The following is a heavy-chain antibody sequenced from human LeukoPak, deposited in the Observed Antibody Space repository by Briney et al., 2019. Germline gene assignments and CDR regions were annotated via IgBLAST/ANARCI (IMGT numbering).Heavy chain of an antibody. CDR2: IYYSGST. CDR3: ARGFRLGLNDAFDI. D-gene: IGHD3-9*01. CDR1: GGSISSSGYY. Sequence: PSETLSLTCTVSGGSISSSGYYWGWIRQPPGKGLEWIGSIYYSGSTYYNPSLKSRVTISVDTSKKQFSLKLSSVTAADTAVYYCARGFRLGLNDAFDIWGQGTMVTVSS. J-gene: IGHJ3*02. V-gene: IGHV4-39*01.